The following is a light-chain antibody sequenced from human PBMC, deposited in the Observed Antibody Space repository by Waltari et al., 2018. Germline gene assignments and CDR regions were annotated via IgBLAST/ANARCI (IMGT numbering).Light chain of an antibody. Sequence: EIVLTQSPATLSLSPGERAPLSCRASQSVSHYLAWFQQKPGQAPRLLIYEASRRATGIPTRFSGSGSATDFTLTISSLEPEDFAVYYCQQRSNWLFTFGPGTKVEIK. CDR2: EAS. J-gene: IGKJ3*01. CDR1: QSVSHY. V-gene: IGKV3-11*01. CDR3: QQRSNWLFT.